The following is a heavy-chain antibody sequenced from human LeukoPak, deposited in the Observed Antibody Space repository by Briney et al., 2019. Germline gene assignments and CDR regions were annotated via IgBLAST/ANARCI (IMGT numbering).Heavy chain of an antibody. D-gene: IGHD3-22*01. V-gene: IGHV3-74*01. Sequence: PGGSLRLSCAASGFTFSSYEMNWVRQAPGKGLVWVSRINSDGSSTTYADSVKGRFTISRDSAKSTLYLQMNSLRAEDTAVYYCARGWNYDSSGYGYWGQGTLVTVSS. J-gene: IGHJ4*02. CDR1: GFTFSSYE. CDR2: INSDGSST. CDR3: ARGWNYDSSGYGY.